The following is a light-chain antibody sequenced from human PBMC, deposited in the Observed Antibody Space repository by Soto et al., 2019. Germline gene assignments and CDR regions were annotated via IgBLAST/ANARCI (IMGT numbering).Light chain of an antibody. V-gene: IGKV3-11*01. CDR3: QQRSNWPPA. Sequence: EIVLTQSPATLSLSPGERATLSCRASQSVSSYLAWYQQKPGQAPRLLIYDASNRATGIPARFSGSGSGTDFTLTISILEPEDFAVYYCQQRSNWPPAFRQGTKLEIK. J-gene: IGKJ2*01. CDR2: DAS. CDR1: QSVSSY.